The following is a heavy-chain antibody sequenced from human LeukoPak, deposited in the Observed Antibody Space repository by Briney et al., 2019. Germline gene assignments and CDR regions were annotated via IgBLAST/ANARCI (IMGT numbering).Heavy chain of an antibody. CDR2: IGTSTSYI. CDR1: GFTFSTYI. J-gene: IGHJ5*02. V-gene: IGHV3-21*01. D-gene: IGHD6-13*01. Sequence: GGSLRLSCAASGFTFSTYIMNWVRQTPGKGLEWVSSIGTSTSYIYYADSVKGRFTISRDNAKNSLYLQMNSLRAEDTAVYYCAGLGIAAAGTGFDPWGQGTLVTVSS. CDR3: AGLGIAAAGTGFDP.